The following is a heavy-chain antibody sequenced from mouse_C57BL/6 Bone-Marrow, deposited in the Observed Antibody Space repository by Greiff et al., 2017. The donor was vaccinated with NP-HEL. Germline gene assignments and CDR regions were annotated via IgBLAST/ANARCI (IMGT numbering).Heavy chain of an antibody. J-gene: IGHJ4*01. D-gene: IGHD2-3*01. CDR2: IYPGSGNT. Sequence: QVQLQQSGAELVRPGASVKLSCKASGYTSTDYYINWVKQRPGQGLEWIARIYPGSGNTYYNEKFKGKATLTAEKSSSTAYMQLSSLTSEDSAVYFCAIYEGYAMDYWGQGTSVTVSS. CDR1: GYTSTDYY. CDR3: AIYEGYAMDY. V-gene: IGHV1-76*01.